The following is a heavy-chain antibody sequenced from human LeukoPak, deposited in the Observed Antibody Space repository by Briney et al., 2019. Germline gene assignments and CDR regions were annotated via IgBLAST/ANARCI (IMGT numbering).Heavy chain of an antibody. Sequence: SETLSLTCTVSGGSISSGDYYWSWIRQPPGKGLEWIGYIYYSGSTYYNPSLKSRVTISVDTSKNQFSLKLSSVTAADTAVYYCARGGEVAEWLSPIPYYYYYMDVWGKGTTVTVSS. J-gene: IGHJ6*03. V-gene: IGHV4-30-4*08. CDR2: IYYSGST. CDR3: ARGGEVAEWLSPIPYYYYYMDV. D-gene: IGHD3-3*01. CDR1: GGSISSGDYY.